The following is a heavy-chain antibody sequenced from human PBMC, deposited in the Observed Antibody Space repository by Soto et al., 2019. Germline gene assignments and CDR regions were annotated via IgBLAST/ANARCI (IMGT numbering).Heavy chain of an antibody. V-gene: IGHV4-39*01. J-gene: IGHJ6*02. CDR2: IYYSGST. CDR3: ARHFWYSYGKRYGMDV. Sequence: QLQLQESGPGLVKPSETLSLTCTVSGGSISSSSYYWCWIRQPPGKGLEWIGSIYYSGSTYYNPSHKSRVTRHVDTSKNQFSLKLSSVTAADTAVYYCARHFWYSYGKRYGMDVWGQGTTVTVSS. D-gene: IGHD5-18*01. CDR1: GGSISSSSYY.